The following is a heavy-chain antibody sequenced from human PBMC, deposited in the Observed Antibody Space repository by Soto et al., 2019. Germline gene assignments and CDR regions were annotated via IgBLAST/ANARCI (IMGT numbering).Heavy chain of an antibody. CDR3: AGGGDPWIQH. CDR2: IYHSGST. D-gene: IGHD3-16*01. V-gene: IGHV4-4*02. J-gene: IGHJ1*01. Sequence: QVQLQESGPGLVKPSGTLSLTCAVSGGSISSSNWWSWVRQPPGKGLEWIGEIYHSGSTNYNPSLKSRVPKSVDKSKNQFSLKLSSGTAAAPAVYYCAGGGDPWIQHWGQGTLVTVSS. CDR1: GGSISSSNW.